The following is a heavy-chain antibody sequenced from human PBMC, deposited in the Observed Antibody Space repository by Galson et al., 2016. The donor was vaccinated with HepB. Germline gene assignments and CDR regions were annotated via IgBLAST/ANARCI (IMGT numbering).Heavy chain of an antibody. J-gene: IGHJ4*02. CDR2: ITRSGDAT. CDR3: GKHGGFDY. V-gene: IGHV3-23*01. D-gene: IGHD3-16*01. CDR1: GFSFSNSG. Sequence: SLRLSCAASGFSFSNSGMSWVRQPPGRGLEWVSGITRSGDATHYVDFVKGRFTISRDNSKNTLYLYMNNLSAGDTAVYYCGKHGGFDYWGQGALVTVSS.